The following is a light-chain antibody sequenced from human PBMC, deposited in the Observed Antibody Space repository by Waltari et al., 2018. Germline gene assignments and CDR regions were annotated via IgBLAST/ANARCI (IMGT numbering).Light chain of an antibody. CDR3: QQYYTTPRT. J-gene: IGKJ1*01. Sequence: DIVMTQSPDSLAVSLGERATINCKSRQTVLSSSDNKNYLVWYQQKPGQPPKLLIYWASTRESGVPDRFSGSGSGTDFTLTISSLQAEDVAVYYCQQYYTTPRTFGQGTRVEIK. CDR2: WAS. V-gene: IGKV4-1*01. CDR1: QTVLSSSDNKNY.